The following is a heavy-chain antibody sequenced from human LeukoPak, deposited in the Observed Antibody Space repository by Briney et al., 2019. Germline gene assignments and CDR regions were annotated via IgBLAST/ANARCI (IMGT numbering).Heavy chain of an antibody. V-gene: IGHV1-46*01. CDR1: GYAFTSYY. CDR3: ARGGGLSSSGSYPGGAFDI. Sequence: GASVKVSCKASGYAFTSYYMHWVRQAPGQGLEWMGIINPSGGSTSYAQKFQGRVTMTRDTSTSTVYMELSSLRSEDTAVYYCARGGGLSSSGSYPGGAFDIWGQGTMVTVSS. D-gene: IGHD1-26*01. J-gene: IGHJ3*02. CDR2: INPSGGST.